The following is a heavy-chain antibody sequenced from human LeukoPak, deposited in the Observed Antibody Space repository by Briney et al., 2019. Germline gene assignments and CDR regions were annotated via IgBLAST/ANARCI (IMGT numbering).Heavy chain of an antibody. CDR2: ISYDGSNK. J-gene: IGHJ4*02. D-gene: IGHD3-22*01. CDR1: GFTFSSYA. V-gene: IGHV3-30-3*01. CDR3: ARDLSYYDSSGYFDY. Sequence: GGSLRLSCAASGFTFSSYAMHLVRQAPGKGLEWVAVISYDGSNKYYADSVKGRFTISRDNSKNTLYLQMNSLRAEDTAVYYCARDLSYYDSSGYFDYWGQGTLVTVSS.